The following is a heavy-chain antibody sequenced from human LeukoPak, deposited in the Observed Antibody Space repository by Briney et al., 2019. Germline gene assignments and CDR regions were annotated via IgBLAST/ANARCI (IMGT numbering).Heavy chain of an antibody. CDR1: GDSVSSNSAA. V-gene: IGHV6-1*01. D-gene: IGHD2-2*01. CDR2: TSYSSKWHY. CDR3: ARGSRHLEH. J-gene: IGHJ1*01. Sequence: SQTLSLTCVISGDSVSSNSAAWNWIRQSPSRGLEWLGRTSYSSKWHYDYALSVKSLISIHPDTSKNQFSLKLHSVTPEETAVYFCARGSRHLEHWGQGTLVTVSS.